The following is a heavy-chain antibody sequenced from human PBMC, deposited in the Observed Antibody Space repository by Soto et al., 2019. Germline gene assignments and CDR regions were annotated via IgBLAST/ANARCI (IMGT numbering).Heavy chain of an antibody. CDR3: AGLRGYAGSPIDY. D-gene: IGHD2-15*01. Sequence: SETLSLTCTVSGGSIISGYWSWIRQPPGKGLEWIGYISYSGNTNYNPSLKSRVTMSVDTPKNQFSLRLSSVTAADTAVYYCAGLRGYAGSPIDYWGQGTLVTVSS. J-gene: IGHJ4*02. CDR2: ISYSGNT. V-gene: IGHV4-59*01. CDR1: GGSIISGY.